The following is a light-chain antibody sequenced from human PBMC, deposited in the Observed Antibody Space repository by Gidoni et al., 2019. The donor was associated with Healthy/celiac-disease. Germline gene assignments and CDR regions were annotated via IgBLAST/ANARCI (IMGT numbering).Light chain of an antibody. CDR1: KLVDKY. J-gene: IGLJ3*02. CDR3: QAWDSSTAS. V-gene: IGLV3-1*01. Sequence: SYELIQPPSVSVSPGQTASITCSGDKLVDKYACWYQQKPGQSPVLVIYQDSKRPSGIPERFSGSNSGNTATLTISGTQAMDEADYYCQAWDSSTASFGGGTKLTVL. CDR2: QDS.